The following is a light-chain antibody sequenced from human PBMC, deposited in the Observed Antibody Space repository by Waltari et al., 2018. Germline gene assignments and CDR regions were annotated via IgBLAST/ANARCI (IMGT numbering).Light chain of an antibody. CDR1: SSNIGAGYD. J-gene: IGLJ2*01. Sequence: QSVLTQPPSVSGAPGQRITISSTGTSSNIGAGYDVHWYLQLPGTAPKPLILGNNNRPSGVPDRFSASKSDTSASLAITGLQAEDEADYYCQSYDSSLSGVIFGGGTKLTVL. V-gene: IGLV1-40*01. CDR3: QSYDSSLSGVI. CDR2: GNN.